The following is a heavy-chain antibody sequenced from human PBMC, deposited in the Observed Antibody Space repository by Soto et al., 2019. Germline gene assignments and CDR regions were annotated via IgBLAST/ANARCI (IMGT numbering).Heavy chain of an antibody. CDR2: IYPGDSDT. V-gene: IGHV5-51*01. J-gene: IGHJ4*02. Sequence: GESLKISCKGSGYSFTSYWIGWVRQMPGKGLEWMGIIYPGDSDTRYSPSFQGQVTISADKSISTAYLQWSSLKASDTAMYYCARSSANYYDSSGYYYPFDYWGQGTLVTVSS. CDR1: GYSFTSYW. D-gene: IGHD3-22*01. CDR3: ARSSANYYDSSGYYYPFDY.